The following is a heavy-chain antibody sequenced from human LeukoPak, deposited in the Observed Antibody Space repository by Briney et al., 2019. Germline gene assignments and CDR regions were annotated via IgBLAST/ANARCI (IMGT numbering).Heavy chain of an antibody. J-gene: IGHJ4*02. CDR3: AKGYGENHFDS. Sequence: PGGSLRLSCAASGFTFRTFGMHWVRQAPGKGLEWVAFIRYDGTNQYYADSVKGRFTISRDNSNNILYLQMNSLRAEDTAVYFRAKGYGENHFDSWGQGTLVTVSS. CDR2: IRYDGTNQ. D-gene: IGHD7-27*01. V-gene: IGHV3-30*02. CDR1: GFTFRTFG.